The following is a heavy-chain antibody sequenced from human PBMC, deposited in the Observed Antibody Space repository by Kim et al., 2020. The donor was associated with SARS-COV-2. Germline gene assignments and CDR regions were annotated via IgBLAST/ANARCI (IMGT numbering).Heavy chain of an antibody. CDR2: INHSGST. V-gene: IGHV4-34*01. D-gene: IGHD3-10*01. J-gene: IGHJ6*03. Sequence: SETLSLTCAVYGGSFSGYYWSWIRQPPGKGLEWIGEINHSGSTNYNPSLKSRVTISVDTSKNQFSLKLSSVTAADTAVYYCARGHGRRDPMVRGGYYYYMDVWGKGTTVTVSS. CDR3: ARGHGRRDPMVRGGYYYYMDV. CDR1: GGSFSGYY.